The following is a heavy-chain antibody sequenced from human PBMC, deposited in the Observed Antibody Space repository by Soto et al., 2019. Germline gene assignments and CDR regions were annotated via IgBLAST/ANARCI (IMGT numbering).Heavy chain of an antibody. CDR1: GASITSTTYF. J-gene: IGHJ4*02. V-gene: IGHV4-39*01. CDR2: IYYSGKT. Sequence: SATLSLTCPLSGASITSTTYFWAWIRQPPGRGLEWVCSIYYSGKTHYNPSLKNRVTISVDRSKNQFSLQMTSVTAADTAVYYCAKNLPRTGRFDYWGQGTLVTVSS. CDR3: AKNLPRTGRFDY.